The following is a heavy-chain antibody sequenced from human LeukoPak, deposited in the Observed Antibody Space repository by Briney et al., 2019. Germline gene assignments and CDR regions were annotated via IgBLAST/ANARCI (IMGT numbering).Heavy chain of an antibody. V-gene: IGHV4-39*07. CDR1: GGSLTSTTNY. D-gene: IGHD2-21*02. J-gene: IGHJ4*02. Sequence: SETLSLTCNVSGGSLTSTTNYWGWIRQPPGRGLEWIGNIYYRGSTYYNPSLKSRATISLDTSKNQFSLKLSSVTAADTAVYYCASNVLLVTGSGDFWGQGTLVTVSS. CDR2: IYYRGST. CDR3: ASNVLLVTGSGDF.